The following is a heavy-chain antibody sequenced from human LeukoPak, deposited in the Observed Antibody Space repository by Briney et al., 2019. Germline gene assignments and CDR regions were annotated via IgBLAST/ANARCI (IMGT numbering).Heavy chain of an antibody. V-gene: IGHV1-18*01. CDR2: ISTFTGNT. J-gene: IGHJ4*01. CDR3: GRGIATLNPGDAAFDF. D-gene: IGHD7-27*01. CDR1: GYVFNSYG. Sequence: ASVTVSCKASGYVFNSYGINWVRQAPGQGPEWVGWISTFTGNTNYAQILQGRVTMTTDSSTNTAFLELTSLRSDETAVYYCGRGIATLNPGDAAFDFWGQGTRVTVSS.